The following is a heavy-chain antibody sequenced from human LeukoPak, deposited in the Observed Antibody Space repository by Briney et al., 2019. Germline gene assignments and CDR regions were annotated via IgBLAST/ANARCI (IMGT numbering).Heavy chain of an antibody. Sequence: GRSLRLSCAASGFTFDDYAMHWVRQAPGKGLEWVSGISWNSGSIGYADSVKGRFTISRDNAKNSLYLQMNSLRAEDTALYYCAKEYYGSGFDYWGQGTLVTVSS. CDR3: AKEYYGSGFDY. V-gene: IGHV3-9*01. J-gene: IGHJ4*02. CDR2: ISWNSGSI. D-gene: IGHD3-10*01. CDR1: GFTFDDYA.